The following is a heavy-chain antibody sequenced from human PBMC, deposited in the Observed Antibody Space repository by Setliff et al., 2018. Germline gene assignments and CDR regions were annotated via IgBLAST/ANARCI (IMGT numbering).Heavy chain of an antibody. CDR1: GFTFSDYS. J-gene: IGHJ4*02. V-gene: IGHV3-72*01. Sequence: GGSLRLSCATSGFTFSDYSMDWVRQAPGKGLEWIGRTRNKVSNYITEYAGSVKGRFTISRDDSKNSMFMQMNSLKTEDTAVYYCARDLGYTYGLGFWVQGTLVTVSS. CDR3: ARDLGYTYGLGF. D-gene: IGHD5-18*01. CDR2: TRNKVSNYIT.